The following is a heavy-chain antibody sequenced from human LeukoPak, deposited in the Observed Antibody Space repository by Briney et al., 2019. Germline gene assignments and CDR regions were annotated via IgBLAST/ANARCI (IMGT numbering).Heavy chain of an antibody. CDR1: GFTFSSFE. Sequence: LSGGSLRLSCAASGFTFSSFEMNWVRQAPGKGLEWVSYISSSRSTIYYADSVKGRFTTSRDNAKNSLYLQMNSLRVEDTAVYYCAREGVMAPYYLDYWGQGTLVTVSS. J-gene: IGHJ4*02. CDR3: AREGVMAPYYLDY. D-gene: IGHD3-16*01. V-gene: IGHV3-48*03. CDR2: ISSSRSTI.